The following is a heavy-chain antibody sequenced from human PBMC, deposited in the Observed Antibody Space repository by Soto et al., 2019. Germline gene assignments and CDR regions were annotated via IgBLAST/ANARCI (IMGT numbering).Heavy chain of an antibody. CDR1: GDSISNNNFY. CDR2: IYYSGST. CDR3: ARHYGYYSHYMDV. V-gene: IGHV4-39*01. D-gene: IGHD3-10*01. J-gene: IGHJ6*03. Sequence: SESLSLSCTVSGDSISNNNFYWGWIRQPPGKGLEWIGTIYYSGSTYYNPSLKSRVTISVDTSNNQLSLKLSSVTSADTAVYYCARHYGYYSHYMDVWTKGTTVTVSS.